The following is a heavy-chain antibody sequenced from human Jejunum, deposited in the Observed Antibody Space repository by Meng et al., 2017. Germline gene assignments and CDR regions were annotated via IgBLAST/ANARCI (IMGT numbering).Heavy chain of an antibody. D-gene: IGHD3-22*01. Sequence: QVHLVQAGAEVMKPGASVKVSCKASGDTFDSYAVHWVRQAPGQGLEWMGCINAANGYTKYSQKFQGRVTITRDTSATTAYMELSSLTSEDTAVYYCARGTFYDGSGYSATFDYWGQGTLVTVSS. CDR1: GDTFDSYA. CDR2: INAANGYT. J-gene: IGHJ4*02. CDR3: ARGTFYDGSGYSATFDY. V-gene: IGHV1-3*01.